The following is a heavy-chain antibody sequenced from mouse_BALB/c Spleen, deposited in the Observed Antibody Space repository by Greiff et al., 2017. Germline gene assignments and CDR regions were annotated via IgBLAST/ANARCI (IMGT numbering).Heavy chain of an antibody. D-gene: IGHD2-2*01. CDR2: ISNGGGST. V-gene: IGHV5-12-2*01. CDR3: ARVLWLRRGDYAMDY. Sequence: EVKLVESGGGLVQPGGSLKLSCAASGFTFSSYTMSWVRQTPEKRLEWVAYISNGGGSTYYPDTVKGRFTISRDNAKNTLYLQMSSLKSEDTAMYYCARVLWLRRGDYAMDYWGQGTSVTVSS. J-gene: IGHJ4*01. CDR1: GFTFSSYT.